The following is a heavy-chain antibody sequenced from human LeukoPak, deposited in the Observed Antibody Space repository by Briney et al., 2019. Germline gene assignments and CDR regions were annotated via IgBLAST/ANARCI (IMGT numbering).Heavy chain of an antibody. CDR2: MFYSGST. CDR1: GGSISNYY. D-gene: IGHD3-10*01. J-gene: IGHJ5*02. Sequence: PSETLSLTCTVSGGSISNYYWSWIRQPPGKGLEWIGYMFYSGSTNYNPSLKSRVTISLDTSKNQFSLKLTSVTAADTAVYYCARSPLSGGSGTFWWFDPWGQGTLVTVSS. V-gene: IGHV4-59*01. CDR3: ARSPLSGGSGTFWWFDP.